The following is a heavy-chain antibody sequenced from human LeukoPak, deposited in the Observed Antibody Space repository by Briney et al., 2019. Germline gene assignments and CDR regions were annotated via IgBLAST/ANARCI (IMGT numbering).Heavy chain of an antibody. Sequence: GGSLRLSCAASGFTFSNYAMVWVRQAPGKGLEWVSAIRGSGAGTHYADSVKGRFSISRDNSRNILYLRMNSLRGEDTALYYCGRDPNGDYIGAFEFQRWGQGTLVSVSS. CDR1: GFTFSNYA. J-gene: IGHJ1*01. CDR2: IRGSGAGT. CDR3: GRDPNGDYIGAFEFQR. V-gene: IGHV3-23*01. D-gene: IGHD4-17*01.